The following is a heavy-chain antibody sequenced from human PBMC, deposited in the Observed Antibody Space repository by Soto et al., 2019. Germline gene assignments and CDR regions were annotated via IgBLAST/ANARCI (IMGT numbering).Heavy chain of an antibody. CDR2: VYYSGGT. J-gene: IGHJ5*02. V-gene: IGHV4-31*03. CDR1: GDSIRSGDYY. CDR3: ARDLSP. Sequence: SETLSLTCTVSGDSIRSGDYYWSWIRQHPVKGLEWIGYVYYSGGTYYNPSLEGRLTISLDTSKNQFSLKLTSATAADTAVYYCARDLSPWGQGTLVTVPS.